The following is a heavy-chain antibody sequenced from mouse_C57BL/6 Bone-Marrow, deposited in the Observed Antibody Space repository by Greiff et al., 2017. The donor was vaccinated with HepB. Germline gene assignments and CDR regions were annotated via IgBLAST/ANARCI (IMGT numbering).Heavy chain of an antibody. V-gene: IGHV1-47*01. J-gene: IGHJ1*03. CDR2: FHPYNDDT. Sequence: QVQLKQSGAELVKPGASVKMSCKASGYTFTTYPIEWMKQNHGKSLEWIGNFHPYNDDTKYNEKFKGKATLTVEKSSSTVYLELSRLTSDDSAVYYCAWRGYYGSSSNWYFDVWGTGTTVTVSS. D-gene: IGHD1-1*01. CDR1: GYTFTTYP. CDR3: AWRGYYGSSSNWYFDV.